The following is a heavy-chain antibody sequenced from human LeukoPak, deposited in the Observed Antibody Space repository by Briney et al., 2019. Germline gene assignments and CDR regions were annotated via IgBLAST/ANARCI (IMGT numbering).Heavy chain of an antibody. Sequence: GGSLRLSCSASGFTFSSYAMHWVRQAPGKGLEYVSAISSIGDSTYYADSVKGRFTISRDNSKNTLYLQMRSLRAEDTAVYYCVPLATAMVTENWGQGTLVTVSS. CDR3: VPLATAMVTEN. D-gene: IGHD5-18*01. CDR2: ISSIGDST. J-gene: IGHJ4*02. CDR1: GFTFSSYA. V-gene: IGHV3-64D*06.